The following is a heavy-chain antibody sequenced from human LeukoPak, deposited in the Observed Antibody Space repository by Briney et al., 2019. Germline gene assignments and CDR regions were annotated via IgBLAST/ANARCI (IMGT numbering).Heavy chain of an antibody. J-gene: IGHJ5*02. CDR3: ARERGYNWFDP. D-gene: IGHD5-24*01. V-gene: IGHV4-34*01. Sequence: SETLSLTCAVYGGSFSGYYWSWIRQPRGKGLEWIGEINHSGSTNYNPSLKSRVTISVDTSKNQFSLKLSSVTAADTAVYYCARERGYNWFDPWGQGTLVTVSS. CDR1: GGSFSGYY. CDR2: INHSGST.